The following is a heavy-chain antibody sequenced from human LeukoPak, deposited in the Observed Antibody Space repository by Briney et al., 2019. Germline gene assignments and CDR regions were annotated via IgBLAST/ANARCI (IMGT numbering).Heavy chain of an antibody. D-gene: IGHD1-26*01. CDR1: GFTFSSYG. V-gene: IGHV3-49*04. J-gene: IGHJ4*02. Sequence: GGSLRLSCAASGFTFSSYGMHWVRQAPGQGLEWVGFIRSKAYGGTTEYAASVKGRFTISRDDSKSIAYRQMNSLKTEDTAVYYCTPGGSGSYYWGQGTLVTVSS. CDR3: TPGGSGSYY. CDR2: IRSKAYGGTT.